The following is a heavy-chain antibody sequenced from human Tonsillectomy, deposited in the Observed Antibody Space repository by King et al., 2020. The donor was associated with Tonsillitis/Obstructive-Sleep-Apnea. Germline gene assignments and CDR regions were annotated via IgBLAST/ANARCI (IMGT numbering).Heavy chain of an antibody. CDR1: GFTLSDYW. D-gene: IGHD4/OR15-4a*01. CDR3: GRKGACRIDN. CDR2: IKQHGSEK. J-gene: IGHJ4*02. Sequence: VQLVESGGGLVQPGGSLRLSCAASGFTLSDYWMTWVRQAPGKGLEWVTNIKQHGSEKHYVDSVKGRFTISRDNAENSLYLQMNSLRVEDTAVYYCGRKGACRIDNWGQGTLATVSS. V-gene: IGHV3-7*01.